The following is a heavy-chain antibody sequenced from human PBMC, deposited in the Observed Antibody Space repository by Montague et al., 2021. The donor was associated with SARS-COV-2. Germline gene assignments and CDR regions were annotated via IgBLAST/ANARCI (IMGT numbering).Heavy chain of an antibody. CDR3: ARVLTGSQFDY. CDR2: VSYSGNT. Sequence: SETLSLTCTVSGGSITFSPYFWGWVRQSPGKGLERIGSVSYSGNTYFNPSLKGRATISRDTSKNEFSLKLRSMTAADTAIYYCARVLTGSQFDYWGQGTLVTVSS. J-gene: IGHJ4*02. CDR1: GGSITFSPYF. D-gene: IGHD1-26*01. V-gene: IGHV4-39*07.